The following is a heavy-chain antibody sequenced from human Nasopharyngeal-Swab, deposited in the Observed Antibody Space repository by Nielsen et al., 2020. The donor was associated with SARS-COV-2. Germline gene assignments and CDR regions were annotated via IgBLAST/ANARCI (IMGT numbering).Heavy chain of an antibody. V-gene: IGHV4-4*02. J-gene: IGHJ6*02. Sequence: WIRQPPGKGLEWIGEIYHSGSTNYNPSLKSRVTISVDKSKNQFSLKLSSVTAADTAVYYCARLAVAGTPYYYYGMDVWGQGTTVTVSS. CDR3: ARLAVAGTPYYYYGMDV. CDR2: IYHSGST. D-gene: IGHD6-19*01.